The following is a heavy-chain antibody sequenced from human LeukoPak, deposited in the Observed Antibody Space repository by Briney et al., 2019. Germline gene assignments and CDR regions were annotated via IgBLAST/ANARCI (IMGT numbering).Heavy chain of an antibody. D-gene: IGHD4-17*01. Sequence: SCKASGYTFTNYGITWVRQAPGKGLEWVAVISYDGSNKYYADSVKGRFTISRDNSKNTLYLQMNSLRAEDTAVYYCAKAEAGYGDYFGYWGQGTLVTVSS. CDR3: AKAEAGYGDYFGY. V-gene: IGHV3-30*18. CDR1: GYTFTNYG. CDR2: ISYDGSNK. J-gene: IGHJ4*02.